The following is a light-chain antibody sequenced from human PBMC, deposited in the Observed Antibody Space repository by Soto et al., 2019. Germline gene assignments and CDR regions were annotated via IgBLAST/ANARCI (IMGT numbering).Light chain of an antibody. CDR3: HQFGTSPKT. J-gene: IGKJ1*01. CDR1: QSVSSSY. Sequence: EIVLTQSPGTLSLSPGERATLSCRASQSVSSSYLAWYQHKPGQAPRLLIYGVSSRATGIPDRFSGSGSGTHFTLTISRLEPEDFAVYYCHQFGTSPKTFGQGTKVVIK. CDR2: GVS. V-gene: IGKV3-20*01.